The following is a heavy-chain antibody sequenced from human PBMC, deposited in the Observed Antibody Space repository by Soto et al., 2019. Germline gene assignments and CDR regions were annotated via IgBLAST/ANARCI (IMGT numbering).Heavy chain of an antibody. CDR1: GYTFTSYD. CDR2: MNPNSGNT. V-gene: IGHV1-8*01. J-gene: IGHJ3*02. Sequence: ASVKVSCTASGYTFTSYDINWVRQATGQGLEWMGWMNPNSGNTGYAQKFQGRVTMTRNTSISTAYMELSSLRSEDTAVYYCARGLGYCSSPCGAFDIWGQGTMVTVSS. D-gene: IGHD2-2*01. CDR3: ARGLGYCSSPCGAFDI.